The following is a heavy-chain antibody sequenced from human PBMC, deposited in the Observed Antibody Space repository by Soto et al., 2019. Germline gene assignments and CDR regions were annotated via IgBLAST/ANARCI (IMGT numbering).Heavy chain of an antibody. D-gene: IGHD5-18*01. CDR3: ARGGGGYSYVFPLDY. CDR2: INHSGST. V-gene: IGHV4-34*01. J-gene: IGHJ4*02. CDR1: GGSFSGYY. Sequence: SETLSLTCAVYGGSFSGYYWSWIRQPPGKGLEWIGEINHSGSTNYNPSLKSRVTISVDTSKNQFSLKLSSVTAADTAVYYCARGGGGYSYVFPLDYWGQGTLVTVSS.